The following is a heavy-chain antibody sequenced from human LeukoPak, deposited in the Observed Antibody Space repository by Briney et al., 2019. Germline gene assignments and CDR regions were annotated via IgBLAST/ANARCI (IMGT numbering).Heavy chain of an antibody. CDR2: IYFSGTP. V-gene: IGHV4-39*01. J-gene: IGHJ5*01. CDR1: RGSIRTADYS. Sequence: SETLSLTCTVSRGSIRTADYSWAWVRQPPGEGLEWLGSIYFSGTPYFNPSLKSRVAVSIDTSKNQFSLKVTSVNASDTAVYFCARTSSWYAGAWFDSWGQGTLVTVSS. CDR3: ARTSSWYAGAWFDS. D-gene: IGHD6-13*01.